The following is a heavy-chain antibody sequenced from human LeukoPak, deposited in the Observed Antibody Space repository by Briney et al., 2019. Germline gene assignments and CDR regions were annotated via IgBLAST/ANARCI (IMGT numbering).Heavy chain of an antibody. CDR3: ARKGNAFDF. CDR1: RFIFTDFW. J-gene: IGHJ3*01. CDR2: IKQDGRET. D-gene: IGHD3-10*01. V-gene: IGHV3-7*01. Sequence: GGSLRLSCAASRFIFTDFWMNWVRQAPGKGLEWVASIKQDGRETYYVDSVTGRFTISRDNAKNSLYLQMDSLRAEDTAVYYCARKGNAFDFWGQGTMVTVSS.